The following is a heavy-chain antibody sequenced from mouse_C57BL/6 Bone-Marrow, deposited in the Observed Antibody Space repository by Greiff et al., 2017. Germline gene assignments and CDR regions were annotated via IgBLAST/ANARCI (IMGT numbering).Heavy chain of an antibody. Sequence: QVQLQQSGSDLVKPGASVKLSCKASGYTFTSYWMHWVKQRPGQGLVWIGNINPSNGGTNYNEKFKSKATLTVDKSSSTAYMQLSSLTSEDSAVYYCARRGSNSWYFDVWGTGTTVTVSS. CDR3: ARRGSNSWYFDV. CDR2: INPSNGGT. D-gene: IGHD2-5*01. V-gene: IGHV1-53*01. CDR1: GYTFTSYW. J-gene: IGHJ1*03.